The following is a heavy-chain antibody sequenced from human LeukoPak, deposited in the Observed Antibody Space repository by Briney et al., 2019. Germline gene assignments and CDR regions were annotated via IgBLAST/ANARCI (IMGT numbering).Heavy chain of an antibody. CDR1: GGSISSSSYY. V-gene: IGHV4-39*01. D-gene: IGHD5-18*01. CDR2: IYYSGST. CDR3: ARLFSYGSYFDY. Sequence: SETLSLTCTVSGGSISSSSYYWGWSRQPPGKGLEWIGSIYYSGSTYYNPSLKSRVTIAVDTSKNQFSLKLSSVTAADTAVYYCARLFSYGSYFDYWGQGTLVTVSS. J-gene: IGHJ4*02.